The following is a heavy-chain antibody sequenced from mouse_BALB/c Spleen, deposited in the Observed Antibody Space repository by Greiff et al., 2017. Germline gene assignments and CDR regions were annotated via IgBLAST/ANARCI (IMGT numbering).Heavy chain of an antibody. CDR3: TRGRYDGSGAMDY. Sequence: EVQLQESGGGLVQPGGSRKLSCAASGFTFSSFGMHWVRQAPETGLEWVAYISSGSSTIYYADTMKGRFTISRDNPKNTLFLQMTSLRSEDTAMFYCTRGRYDGSGAMDYWGQGTSVTVSS. CDR2: ISSGSSTI. J-gene: IGHJ4*01. CDR1: GFTFSSFG. D-gene: IGHD2-14*01. V-gene: IGHV5-17*02.